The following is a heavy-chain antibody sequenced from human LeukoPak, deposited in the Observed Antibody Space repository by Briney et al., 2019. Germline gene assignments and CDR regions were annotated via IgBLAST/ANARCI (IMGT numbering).Heavy chain of an antibody. D-gene: IGHD2-21*01. CDR3: ARGASAIPFDY. J-gene: IGHJ4*02. CDR2: ISGSGATT. Sequence: PGGSLRLSCAASGFTFSSYTMSWVRQAPGKGLEWVSAISGSGATTYYADSVKGRFTISRDNAKNSLYLQMNSLRAEDTAVYYCARGASAIPFDYWGQGTLVTVSS. V-gene: IGHV3-23*01. CDR1: GFTFSSYT.